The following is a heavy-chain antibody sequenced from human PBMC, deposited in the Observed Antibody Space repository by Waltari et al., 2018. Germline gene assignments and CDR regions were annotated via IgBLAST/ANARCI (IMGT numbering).Heavy chain of an antibody. V-gene: IGHV4-39*01. J-gene: IGHJ4*02. D-gene: IGHD2-2*01. CDR1: GGSISSSSYY. Sequence: QLQLQESGPGLVKPSETLSLTCTVSGGSISSSSYYWGWIRQPPGKGLEWIGSIYYSGRTYYNPSLKSRVTISVDTSKNQFSLKLSSVTAADTAVYYCARQVVPAATYYFDYWGQGTLVTVSS. CDR3: ARQVVPAATYYFDY. CDR2: IYYSGRT.